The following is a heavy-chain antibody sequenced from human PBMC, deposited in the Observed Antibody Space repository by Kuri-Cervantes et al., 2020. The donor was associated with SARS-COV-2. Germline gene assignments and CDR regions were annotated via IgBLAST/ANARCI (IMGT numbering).Heavy chain of an antibody. CDR2: IWYDGSNK. J-gene: IGHJ4*02. D-gene: IGHD6-13*01. CDR3: ARDSRPRSIAAAGY. CDR1: GFTFSSYG. Sequence: GESLKISCAASGFTFSSYGMHWVRQAPGKGLEWVAVIWYDGSNKYYADSVKGRFTISRDNSKNTLYLQMNSLRAEDTAVYYCARDSRPRSIAAAGYWGQGTLVTVSS. V-gene: IGHV3-30*19.